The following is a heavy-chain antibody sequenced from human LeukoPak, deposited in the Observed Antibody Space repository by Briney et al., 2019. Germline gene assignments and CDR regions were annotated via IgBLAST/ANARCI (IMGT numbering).Heavy chain of an antibody. CDR1: GGSISSYY. J-gene: IGHJ5*02. CDR3: ARGPLFSRDRFDP. V-gene: IGHV4-4*09. Sequence: SETLSLTCTVSGGSISSYYWSWIRQPPGKGLEWIGYIYTSGSTNYNPSLESRVTISVDTSKNQFSLKLSSVTAADTAVYYCARGPLFSRDRFDPWGQGTLVTVSS. CDR2: IYTSGST.